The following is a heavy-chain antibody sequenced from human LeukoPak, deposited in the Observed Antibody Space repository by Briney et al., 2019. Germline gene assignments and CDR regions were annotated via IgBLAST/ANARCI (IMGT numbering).Heavy chain of an antibody. D-gene: IGHD3-3*01. CDR3: ATRDPFGVVRTHYYYYGMDV. J-gene: IGHJ6*02. CDR1: GGTFSSYA. Sequence: SVTVSCKASGGTFSSYAISWVRQAPGQGLEWMGRIIPILGIANYAQKFQGRVTITADKSTSTAYMELSSLRSEDTAVYYCATRDPFGVVRTHYYYYGMDVWGQGTTVTVSS. CDR2: IIPILGIA. V-gene: IGHV1-69*04.